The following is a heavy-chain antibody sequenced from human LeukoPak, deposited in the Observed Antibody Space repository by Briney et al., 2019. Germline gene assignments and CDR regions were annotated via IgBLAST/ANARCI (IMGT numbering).Heavy chain of an antibody. J-gene: IGHJ4*02. Sequence: PSETLSLTCTVSGGSISSNNYYWGWIRRPPGKGLEWIGSLYHTGSAYYNPSLKSRVTISMDVSKNHFSLKLSSVTAADTAVYYCARTYDYVWGSYRSHSFDSWGQGTLVTVSS. CDR2: LYHTGSA. CDR1: GGSISSNNYY. CDR3: ARTYDYVWGSYRSHSFDS. V-gene: IGHV4-39*02. D-gene: IGHD3-16*02.